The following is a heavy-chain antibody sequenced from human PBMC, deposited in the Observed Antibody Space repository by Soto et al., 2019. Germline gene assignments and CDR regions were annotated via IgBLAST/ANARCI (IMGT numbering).Heavy chain of an antibody. V-gene: IGHV3-23*01. Sequence: EVQLLESGGGLVQPGGSLRLSCAASGFTFSSYAMSWVRQAPGKGLEWVSGISGSGGSTYYADSVKGRFTISRDKSKNMLYLQMNTLRAEDTAVYYCAKDRMPICVAYVDYWGEGTVVTVSS. CDR3: AKDRMPICVAYVDY. J-gene: IGHJ4*02. CDR2: ISGSGGST. CDR1: GFTFSSYA. D-gene: IGHD2-2*01.